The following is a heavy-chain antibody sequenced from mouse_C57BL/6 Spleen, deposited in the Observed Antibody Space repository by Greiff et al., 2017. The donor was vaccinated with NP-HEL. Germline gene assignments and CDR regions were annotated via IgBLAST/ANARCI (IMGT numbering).Heavy chain of an antibody. CDR2: INPSSGYT. D-gene: IGHD4-1*01. CDR3: ARRETGTWAMDY. CDR1: GYTFTSYW. J-gene: IGHJ4*01. Sequence: VQGVESGAELAKPGASVKLSCKASGYTFTSYWMHWVKQRPGQGLEWIGYINPSSGYTKYNQKFKDKATLTADKSSSTAYMQLSSLTYEDSAVYYCARRETGTWAMDYWGQGTSVTVSS. V-gene: IGHV1-7*01.